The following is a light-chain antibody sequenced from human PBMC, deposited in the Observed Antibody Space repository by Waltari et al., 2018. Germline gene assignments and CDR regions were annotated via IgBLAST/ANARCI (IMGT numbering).Light chain of an antibody. J-gene: IGLJ2*01. CDR3: QTWDTNTPL. CDR2: RDT. Sequence: SSELTQPPSVSVSPGQTPTVTCPRAALGARYASWYQQRPGQSPLLFIYRDTMRPSGIPERFSGSNSGTTATLTISGTQAMDEADYYCQTWDTNTPLFGGGTKLTVL. V-gene: IGLV3-1*01. CDR1: ALGARY.